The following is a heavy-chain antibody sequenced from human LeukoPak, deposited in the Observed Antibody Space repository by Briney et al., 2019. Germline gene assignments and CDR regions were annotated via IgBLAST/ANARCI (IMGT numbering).Heavy chain of an antibody. CDR2: IWYDGSNK. D-gene: IGHD3-10*01. V-gene: IGHV3-33*08. Sequence: GGSLRLSCAASGFTFSSYGMHWVRQAPGKGLEWVAVIWYDGSNKYYADSVKGRFTISRDNSKNTLYLQMNSLRAEDTAVYYCARDLETYYYGSGSADYWGQGTLVTVSS. CDR1: GFTFSSYG. J-gene: IGHJ4*02. CDR3: ARDLETYYYGSGSADY.